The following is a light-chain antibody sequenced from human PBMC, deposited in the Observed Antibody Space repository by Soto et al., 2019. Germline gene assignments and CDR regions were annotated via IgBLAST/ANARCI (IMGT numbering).Light chain of an antibody. CDR3: QQLNSHPPF. CDR2: AAS. Sequence: DIQLTQSPSFLSASVGDRVTITCRASQGISSYLAWYQQKPGKAPKLLIYAASTLQSGVPSRFSGSGSGTEFTLTISRLPPEDFATYYCQQLNSHPPFFGGGTKVEIK. V-gene: IGKV1-9*01. J-gene: IGKJ4*01. CDR1: QGISSY.